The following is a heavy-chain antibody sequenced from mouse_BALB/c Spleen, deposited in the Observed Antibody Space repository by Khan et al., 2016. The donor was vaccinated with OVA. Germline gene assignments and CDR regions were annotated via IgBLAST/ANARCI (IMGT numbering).Heavy chain of an antibody. CDR3: ARWGRYDAGYYFDY. Sequence: VQLQQSGPVLVKPGASVKMSCKASGYTFTNYVLHWVKQNPGQGLEWIGYITPYNDDTKYNEKFKGKAALTSDKSSSTVYLELSSLTSEDSAVYYCARWGRYDAGYYFDYWGQGTTLTVAS. CDR1: GYTFTNYV. D-gene: IGHD2-14*01. CDR2: ITPYNDDT. J-gene: IGHJ2*01. V-gene: IGHV1S136*01.